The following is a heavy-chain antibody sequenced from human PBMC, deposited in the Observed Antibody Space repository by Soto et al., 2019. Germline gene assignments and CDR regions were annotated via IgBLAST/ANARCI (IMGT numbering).Heavy chain of an antibody. CDR3: AGKIKFGAVET. Sequence: PGESLKISCKGSGYTFANHWIGWVRQMPGKGLEWMGFMFPRDSHVKYSPSFQGQVTISVDKSISTAYLQWSSLKASDTAMYYCAGKIKFGAVETWGQGTLVTVSS. V-gene: IGHV5-51*01. J-gene: IGHJ5*02. CDR2: MFPRDSHV. D-gene: IGHD3-16*01. CDR1: GYTFANHW.